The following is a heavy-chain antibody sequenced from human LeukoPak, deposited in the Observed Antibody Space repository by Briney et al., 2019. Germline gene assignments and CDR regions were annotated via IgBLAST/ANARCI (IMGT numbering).Heavy chain of an antibody. CDR3: AREGEVGATTAFDY. Sequence: GGSLRLSCAASGFTFSSYWMSWVRQAPGKGLEWVANIKQDGSEKYYVDSVKGRFTISRDNAKNSLYLQMNSLRAEDTAVYYCAREGEVGATTAFDYWGQGTLVTVSS. CDR1: GFTFSSYW. CDR2: IKQDGSEK. J-gene: IGHJ4*02. V-gene: IGHV3-7*03. D-gene: IGHD1-26*01.